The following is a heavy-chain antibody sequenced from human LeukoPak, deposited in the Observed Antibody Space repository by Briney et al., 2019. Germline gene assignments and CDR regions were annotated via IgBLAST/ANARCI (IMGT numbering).Heavy chain of an antibody. CDR1: RFMFSGYA. J-gene: IGHJ4*02. V-gene: IGHV3-64D*06. CDR2: VSSNGGGT. D-gene: IGHD3-10*01. CDR3: VRDSNLPPSPELWFGVSLLH. Sequence: GGSLRLSCSASRFMFSGYAVHWVRQVPGKGLEYVSAVSSNGGGTYYTDSVKGRFTISRDNSKNTVYLQMSTLRPEDTAVYYCVRDSNLPPSPELWFGVSLLHWGQGSLVTVSS.